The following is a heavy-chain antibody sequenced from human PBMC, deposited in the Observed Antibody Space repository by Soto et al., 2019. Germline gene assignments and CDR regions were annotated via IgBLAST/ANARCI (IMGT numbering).Heavy chain of an antibody. J-gene: IGHJ6*02. CDR1: ESTFSSYA. D-gene: IGHD2-2*01. CDR2: IIPIFGTA. CDR3: ARDRYCSSTSCSGLYYYGMDV. Sequence: TGHVSCKASESTFSSYAISWVPQAPGQWLEWIGGIIPIFGTANYAQKFQGRVTITADESTSTAYMELSSLRSEDTAVYYCARDRYCSSTSCSGLYYYGMDVWGQGTTVSVSS. V-gene: IGHV1-69*13.